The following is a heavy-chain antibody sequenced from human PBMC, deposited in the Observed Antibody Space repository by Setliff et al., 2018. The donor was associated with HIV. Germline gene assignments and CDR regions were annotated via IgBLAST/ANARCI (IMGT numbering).Heavy chain of an antibody. J-gene: IGHJ4*02. D-gene: IGHD3-3*01. CDR1: GGSISSGGYY. CDR3: ARANFWSGYYGY. Sequence: ASETLSLTCTVSGGSISSGGYYWSWIRQPAGKGLEWIGRIYTSGSTNYNPSLKSRLTISVDTSKNQFSLTLSSVTAADTAVYYCARANFWSGYYGYWGQGTLVTVSS. CDR2: IYTSGST. V-gene: IGHV4-61*02.